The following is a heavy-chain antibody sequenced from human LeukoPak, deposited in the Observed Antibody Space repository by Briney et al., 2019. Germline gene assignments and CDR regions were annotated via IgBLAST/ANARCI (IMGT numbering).Heavy chain of an antibody. V-gene: IGHV4-39*07. J-gene: IGHJ4*02. Sequence: SETLSLTCTVSGGSISSSSYYWGWIRQPPGKGLEWIGSIYHSGSTYYNPSLKSRVTISVDTSKNQFSLKLSSVTAADTAVYYCALYRDFDYWGQGTLVTVSS. CDR2: IYHSGST. CDR3: ALYRDFDY. CDR1: GGSISSSSYY.